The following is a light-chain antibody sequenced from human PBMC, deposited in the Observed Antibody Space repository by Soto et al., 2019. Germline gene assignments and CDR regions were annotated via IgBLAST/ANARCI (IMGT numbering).Light chain of an antibody. Sequence: QLVLTQSPSASASLGASVKLTCTLSSGHSNYAIAWHQQQPEKGPRYLMKLNSDGSHSKGDGIPDRFSGSSSGAERYLTISSRQSEDEADYYCQTWGTGLWVFGGGTKLTVL. CDR2: LNSDGSH. CDR1: SGHSNYA. J-gene: IGLJ3*02. CDR3: QTWGTGLWV. V-gene: IGLV4-69*01.